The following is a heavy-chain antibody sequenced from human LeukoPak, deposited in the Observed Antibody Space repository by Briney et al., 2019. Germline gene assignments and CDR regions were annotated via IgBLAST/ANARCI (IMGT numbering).Heavy chain of an antibody. Sequence: SKTLSLTCTVSGGSISSSSYYWGWVRQPPGKGLEWIGSIYYSGSTYYNPSLKSRVTISVDTSKNQFSLKLSSVTAADTAVYYCARHRVGAPNYYFDYWGQGTLVTVSS. CDR2: IYYSGST. J-gene: IGHJ4*02. CDR3: ARHRVGAPNYYFDY. CDR1: GGSISSSSYY. D-gene: IGHD1-26*01. V-gene: IGHV4-39*01.